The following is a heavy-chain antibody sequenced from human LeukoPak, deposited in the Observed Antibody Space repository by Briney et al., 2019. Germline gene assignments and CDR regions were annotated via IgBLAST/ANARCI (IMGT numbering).Heavy chain of an antibody. D-gene: IGHD2-2*01. CDR3: ARDSLVVVPAAMVLDY. J-gene: IGHJ4*02. CDR2: IYYSGST. CDR1: GGSISSSSYY. V-gene: IGHV4-39*07. Sequence: SETLSLTCTVSGGSISSSSYYWGWIRQPPGKGLEWIRSIYYSGSTYYNPSLKSRVTISVDTSKNQFSLKLSSVTAADTAVYYCARDSLVVVPAAMVLDYWGQGTLVTVSS.